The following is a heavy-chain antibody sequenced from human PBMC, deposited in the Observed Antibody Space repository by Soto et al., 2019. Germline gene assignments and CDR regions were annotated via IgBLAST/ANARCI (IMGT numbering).Heavy chain of an antibody. CDR2: INAGNGNT. J-gene: IGHJ4*02. D-gene: IGHD4-17*01. Sequence: GASVKVSCKASGYTFTSYAMHWVRQAPGQRLEWMGWINAGNGNTKYSQKFQGRVTITRDTSASTAYMELSSLRSEDTAVYYCARGGVRDYGDFPDFDYWGQGTLVTVSS. V-gene: IGHV1-3*01. CDR1: GYTFTSYA. CDR3: ARGGVRDYGDFPDFDY.